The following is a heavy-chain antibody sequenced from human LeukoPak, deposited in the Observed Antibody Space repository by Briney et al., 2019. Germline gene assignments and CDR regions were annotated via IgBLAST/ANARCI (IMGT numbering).Heavy chain of an antibody. J-gene: IGHJ3*02. CDR2: IYPGDSDT. V-gene: IGHV5-51*01. Sequence: GESLKISCKGSGYSFTSYWIGWVRQMPGKGLGWVGIIYPGDSDTSYSPSFQGQVTISADKSISTAYPQWSSLKASDTAMYYCARRAYCGGDCYSPFFGAFDIWGQGTMVTVSS. D-gene: IGHD2-21*02. CDR3: ARRAYCGGDCYSPFFGAFDI. CDR1: GYSFTSYW.